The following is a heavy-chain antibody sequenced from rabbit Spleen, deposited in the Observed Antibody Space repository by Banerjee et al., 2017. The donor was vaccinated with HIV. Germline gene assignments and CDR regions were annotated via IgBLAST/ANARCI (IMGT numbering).Heavy chain of an antibody. CDR2: IYAGSSGST. J-gene: IGHJ2*01. CDR1: GFSFSSSYY. D-gene: IGHD1-1*01. CDR3: ARNYVNVFDP. V-gene: IGHV1S40*01. Sequence: QSLEESGGDLVKPGASLTLTCTASGFSFSSSYYMCWVRQAPGKGLEWIACIYAGSSGSTYYASWAKGRLTISKTSSTTVTLQMTSLTAADTATYFCARNYVNVFDPWGQGTLVTVS.